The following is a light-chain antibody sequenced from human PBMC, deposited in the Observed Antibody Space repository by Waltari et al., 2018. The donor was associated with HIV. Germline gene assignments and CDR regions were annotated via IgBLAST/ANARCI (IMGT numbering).Light chain of an antibody. V-gene: IGLV1-47*01. J-gene: IGLJ3*02. CDR1: SPNIGSNY. CDR2: RSN. CDR3: AAWDDSLSGLV. Sequence: QSVLTQPPSASATPGRRVTISCSGSSPNIGSNYGYWSQQLPGTAPKRLIFRSNPRRSGVPDRFSGSKSGTSASLAISVLRSEDEADYYCAAWDDSLSGLVFGGGTKVTVL.